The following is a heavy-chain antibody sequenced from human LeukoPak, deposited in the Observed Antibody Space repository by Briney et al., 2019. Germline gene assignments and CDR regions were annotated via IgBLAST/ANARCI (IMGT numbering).Heavy chain of an antibody. CDR3: AKDPSPVVTPTRRLYYFDY. D-gene: IGHD4-23*01. V-gene: IGHV3-30*18. Sequence: PGKSLRLSCAASGLTLSSYGMHWVRQAPGKGLEWVAVISYDGSNKYHADSVKGRFTISRDNSKNTLYLQMNSLRPEDTAVYYCAKDPSPVVTPTRRLYYFDYWGQGTLVTVSP. CDR1: GLTLSSYG. J-gene: IGHJ4*02. CDR2: ISYDGSNK.